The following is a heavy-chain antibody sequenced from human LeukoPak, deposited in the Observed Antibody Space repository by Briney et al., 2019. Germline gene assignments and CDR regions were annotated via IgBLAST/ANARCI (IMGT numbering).Heavy chain of an antibody. J-gene: IGHJ4*02. CDR3: ARDHCSSTSCQGLDY. CDR1: GFTFSSYG. V-gene: IGHV3-33*01. Sequence: GGSLRLSCAASGFTFSSYGMHWVRQAPGKGLEWVAVIWYDGSNKYYADSVKGRFTISRDNSKNTLYLQMNSLRAEDTAVYYCARDHCSSTSCQGLDYWGQGTLVTVSS. D-gene: IGHD2-2*01. CDR2: IWYDGSNK.